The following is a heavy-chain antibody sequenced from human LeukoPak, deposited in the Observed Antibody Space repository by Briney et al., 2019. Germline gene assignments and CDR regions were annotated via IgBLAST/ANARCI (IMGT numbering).Heavy chain of an antibody. V-gene: IGHV3-33*06. Sequence: GRSLRLSCAASGFTFSNYGMHWVRQAPGKGLEWVAVIWYDGSYKYYVDSVKGRFTISRDNSKNTLYLQMNSLRAEDTAVYYCAKPTRGSGRFLIDYGGQGTLVTVSS. J-gene: IGHJ4*02. D-gene: IGHD1-26*01. CDR3: AKPTRGSGRFLIDY. CDR1: GFTFSNYG. CDR2: IWYDGSYK.